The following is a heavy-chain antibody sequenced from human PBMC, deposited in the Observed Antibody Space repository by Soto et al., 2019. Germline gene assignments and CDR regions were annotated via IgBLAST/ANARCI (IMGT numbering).Heavy chain of an antibody. V-gene: IGHV1-18*01. CDR2: IGAYNGNT. CDR3: ARITMTGYYYYYYGMDV. J-gene: IGHJ6*02. D-gene: IGHD3-22*01. CDR1: GYTFTSYG. Sequence: GASVKVSCKASGYTFTSYGISWVRQAPGQGLEWMGWIGAYNGNTNYAQKLQGRVTMTTDTSTSTAYMELRSLRSDDTAVYYCARITMTGYYYYYYGMDVWGQGTTVTVSS.